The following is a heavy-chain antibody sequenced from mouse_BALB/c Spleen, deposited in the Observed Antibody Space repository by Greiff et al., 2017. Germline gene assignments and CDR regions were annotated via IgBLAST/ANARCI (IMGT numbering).Heavy chain of an antibody. CDR2: ISYSGST. Sequence: EVKLMESGPSLVKPSQTLSLTCSVTGDSITSCYWNWIRKFPGNKLEYMGYISYSGSTYYNPSLKSRISITRDTSKNQYYLQLNSVTTEDTATYYCARWDYRYEGDAMDYWGQGTSVTVSS. D-gene: IGHD2-14*01. J-gene: IGHJ4*01. CDR1: GDSITSCY. CDR3: ARWDYRYEGDAMDY. V-gene: IGHV3-8*02.